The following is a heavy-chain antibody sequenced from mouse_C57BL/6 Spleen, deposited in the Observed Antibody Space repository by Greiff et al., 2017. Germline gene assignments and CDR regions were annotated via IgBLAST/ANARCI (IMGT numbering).Heavy chain of an antibody. CDR1: GYSITSGYY. CDR3: ARDLRNYFDD. D-gene: IGHD3-2*02. Sequence: EVQVVESGPGLVKPSQSLSLTCSVTGYSITSGYYWNWIRQFPGNKLEWMGYISYDGSNNYNPSLKNRISITRDTSKNQFFLKLNSVTTEDTATYYCARDLRNYFDDWGQGTTLTVSS. CDR2: ISYDGSN. V-gene: IGHV3-6*01. J-gene: IGHJ2*01.